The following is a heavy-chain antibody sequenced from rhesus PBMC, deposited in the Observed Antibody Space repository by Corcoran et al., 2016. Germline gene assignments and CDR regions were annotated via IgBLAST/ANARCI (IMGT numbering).Heavy chain of an antibody. J-gene: IGHJ4*01. CDR1: GFSISTTGTG. CDR2: IYWNDSK. V-gene: IGHV2-95*01. CDR3: ARVRYYFDY. Sequence: QVTLKESGPALVKPTQTLTLTCTFSGFSISTTGTGVGWIRQPPGKAREWLASIYWNDSKYYSTSLKSRLTISKDTSKNQVVLTMTNMDPVDTATYYCARVRYYFDYWGQGVLVTVSS.